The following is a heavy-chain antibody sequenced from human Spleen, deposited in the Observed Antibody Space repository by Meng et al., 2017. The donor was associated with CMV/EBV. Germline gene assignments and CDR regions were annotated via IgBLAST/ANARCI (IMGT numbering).Heavy chain of an antibody. CDR2: INPNSGAT. Sequence: ASVKVSCKASGYTFTGYFMHWVRQAPGQGLEWMGWINPNSGATNYAQNFQGRVTMTRDTSISTAYMELSRLRSDDTAVYYCASSEALGYCSSTSCYIRGDYYYGMDVWGQGTTVTVSS. CDR1: GYTFTGYF. CDR3: ASSEALGYCSSTSCYIRGDYYYGMDV. D-gene: IGHD2-2*02. V-gene: IGHV1-2*02. J-gene: IGHJ6*02.